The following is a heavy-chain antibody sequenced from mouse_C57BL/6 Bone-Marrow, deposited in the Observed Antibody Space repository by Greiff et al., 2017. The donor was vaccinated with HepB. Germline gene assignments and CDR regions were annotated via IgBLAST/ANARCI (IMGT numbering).Heavy chain of an antibody. CDR3: ASSDGYYLYAMDY. V-gene: IGHV1-55*01. CDR2: IYPGSGST. CDR1: GYTFTSYW. J-gene: IGHJ4*01. Sequence: VQLQQPGAELVKPGASVKMSCKASGYTFTSYWITWVKQRPGQGLEWIGDIYPGSGSTNYNEKFKSKATLTVDTSSSTAYMQLSSLTSEDSAVYYCASSDGYYLYAMDYWGQGTSVTVSS. D-gene: IGHD2-3*01.